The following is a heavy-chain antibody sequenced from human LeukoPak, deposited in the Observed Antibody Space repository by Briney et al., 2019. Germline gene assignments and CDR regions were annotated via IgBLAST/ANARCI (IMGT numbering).Heavy chain of an antibody. CDR2: ISGSGGST. D-gene: IGHD3-9*01. Sequence: PGGSLRLSCAASGFTFSSYAMSWVRQAPGKGLEWVSTISGSGGSTYYADSVKGRFTISRDNSKNSMYLQMNSLRAEDTAVYYCARAVERYFDWTHPNWFDLWGQGTLVTVSS. CDR3: ARAVERYFDWTHPNWFDL. J-gene: IGHJ5*02. V-gene: IGHV3-23*01. CDR1: GFTFSSYA.